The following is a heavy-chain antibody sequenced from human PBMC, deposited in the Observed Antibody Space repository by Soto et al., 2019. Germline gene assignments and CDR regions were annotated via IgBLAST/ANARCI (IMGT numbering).Heavy chain of an antibody. CDR3: ARDRYGSQTFFEH. Sequence: QVHLVESGGGVVQPGRSLRLSCVASGFTLRNYAMHWVRQAPGKGLEWVAVIWDDGSQKYYADSVKGRFNISRDSSQNTLHLQMDSLRPEDTALYYCARDRYGSQTFFEHWGQGTLVTVSS. D-gene: IGHD3-10*01. V-gene: IGHV3-33*01. CDR1: GFTLRNYA. J-gene: IGHJ4*02. CDR2: IWDDGSQK.